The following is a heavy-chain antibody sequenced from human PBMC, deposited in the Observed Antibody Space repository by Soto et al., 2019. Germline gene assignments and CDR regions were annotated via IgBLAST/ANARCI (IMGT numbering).Heavy chain of an antibody. D-gene: IGHD4-17*01. CDR2: ISSSSSTI. J-gene: IGHJ4*02. CDR1: GFTFSSYS. Sequence: GGSLRLSCAASGFTFSSYSMNWVRQAPGKGLEWVSYISSSSSTIYYADSVKGRFTISRDNSKNTLYLQMNSLRAEDTAVYYCANDPGWRMTTVDYWGQGTLVTVSS. V-gene: IGHV3-48*01. CDR3: ANDPGWRMTTVDY.